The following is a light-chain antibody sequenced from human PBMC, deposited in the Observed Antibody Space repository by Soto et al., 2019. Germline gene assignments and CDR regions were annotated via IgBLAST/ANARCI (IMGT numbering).Light chain of an antibody. CDR1: QSVSTN. V-gene: IGKV3-15*01. Sequence: EIVMTQSPATLSVSPGERATLSCRASQSVSTNLAWYQQKPDQAPRLLIYGASTRATGVPARFSGSGSGTEFTLTISRLQSEDFAVYYRQQYNNWPPLTFGGGTTVDIK. J-gene: IGKJ4*01. CDR2: GAS. CDR3: QQYNNWPPLT.